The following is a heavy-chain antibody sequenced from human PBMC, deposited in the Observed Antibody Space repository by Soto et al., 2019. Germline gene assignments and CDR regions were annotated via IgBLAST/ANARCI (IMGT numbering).Heavy chain of an antibody. Sequence: SETLSLTCTVSGGSISSSSYYWGWIRQPPGKGLEWIGSIYYSGSTYYNPSLKSRVTISVDTSKNQFSLKLSSVTAADTAVYYCGRRIAAAVARFDTWGQGTLVTVSS. D-gene: IGHD6-13*01. CDR2: IYYSGST. CDR1: GGSISSSSYY. CDR3: GRRIAAAVARFDT. V-gene: IGHV4-39*01. J-gene: IGHJ5*02.